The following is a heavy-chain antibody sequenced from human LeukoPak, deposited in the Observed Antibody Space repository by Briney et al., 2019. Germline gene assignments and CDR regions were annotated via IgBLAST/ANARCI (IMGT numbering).Heavy chain of an antibody. D-gene: IGHD2-15*01. CDR1: GFTFSSYA. CDR3: ARQRTYCSGGSCYYYYGMDV. V-gene: IGHV3-30-3*01. J-gene: IGHJ6*02. Sequence: GGSLRLSCAAAGFTFSSYAMHWVRQAPGKGLEWVAVISYDGSNKYYADSVKGRFTISRDNSKNTLYLQMNSLRAEDTAVYYCARQRTYCSGGSCYYYYGMDVWGQGTTVTVSS. CDR2: ISYDGSNK.